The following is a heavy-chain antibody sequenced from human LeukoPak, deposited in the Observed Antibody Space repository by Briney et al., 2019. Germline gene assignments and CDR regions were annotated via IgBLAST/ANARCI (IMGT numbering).Heavy chain of an antibody. Sequence: PGGSLRLSCAASGFTVISNLMTWVRQSPGRGLEWLSSIYSGGATYYADSVKGRLTISRDNSKNTLYLQMNSLRGDDTAMYYCARDLETLAARNELIWSNWIDPWGQGTLVTVSS. D-gene: IGHD6-6*01. CDR2: IYSGGAT. CDR3: ARDLETLAARNELIWSNWIDP. J-gene: IGHJ5*02. CDR1: GFTVISNL. V-gene: IGHV3-53*05.